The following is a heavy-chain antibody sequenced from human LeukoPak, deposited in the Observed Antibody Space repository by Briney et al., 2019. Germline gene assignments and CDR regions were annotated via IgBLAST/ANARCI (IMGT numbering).Heavy chain of an antibody. CDR2: ISASGSNI. CDR3: VRVKGTYFDF. V-gene: IGHV3-48*01. CDR1: GFTFSSSW. Sequence: GGSLRLSCAASGFTFSSSWMSWVRQAPGKGLEWVSYISASGSNIYYLDSVKGRFTVSRDNAMNSLFLQMDRPRAEDTAVYYCVRVKGTYFDFWGQGTLVTVSS. D-gene: IGHD1-1*01. J-gene: IGHJ4*02.